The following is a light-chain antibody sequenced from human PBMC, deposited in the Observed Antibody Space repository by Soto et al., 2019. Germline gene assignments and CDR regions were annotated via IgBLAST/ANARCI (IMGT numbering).Light chain of an antibody. CDR1: QSISNW. V-gene: IGKV1-5*03. CDR2: DAS. J-gene: IGKJ4*01. CDR3: QQHNRYSVH. Sequence: DFQLTQSPSTLSASVGDRVTITCRASQSISNWLVWYQQKPGKAPKFLIYDASILEGGVPSRFSGSGYGTEFTLTIGSLQPDDFATYYCQQHNRYSVHFGGGTKVEMK.